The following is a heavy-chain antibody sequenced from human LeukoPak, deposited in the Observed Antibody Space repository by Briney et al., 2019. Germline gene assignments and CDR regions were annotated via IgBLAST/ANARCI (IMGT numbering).Heavy chain of an antibody. J-gene: IGHJ4*02. Sequence: GGSLRLSCAASGFTFSSYEMNWVRQAPGKGLEWVANINQDGSLTYYMDSVKGRFTISRDNAKNSLYLQMNSLRGEDTAVYYCASGYAGGWSSFHYWGQGTLVTVSA. V-gene: IGHV3-7*01. D-gene: IGHD6-19*01. CDR2: INQDGSLT. CDR1: GFTFSSYE. CDR3: ASGYAGGWSSFHY.